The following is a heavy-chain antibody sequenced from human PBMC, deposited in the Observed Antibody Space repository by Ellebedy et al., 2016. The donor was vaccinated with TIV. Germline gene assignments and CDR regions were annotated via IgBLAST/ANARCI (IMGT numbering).Heavy chain of an antibody. V-gene: IGHV5-10-1*01. Sequence: GESLKISXKGYGYSFTLFWISWVRQMPGKGLEWMGRIDPSDPSGSYTTYSPSFQGHVTISFDNSITTAYLQWSSLEASDTAMYYCARHELGSNAAFDYWGQGTQVTVSS. CDR2: IDPSDPSGSYT. CDR1: GYSFTLFW. CDR3: ARHELGSNAAFDY. D-gene: IGHD7-27*01. J-gene: IGHJ4*02.